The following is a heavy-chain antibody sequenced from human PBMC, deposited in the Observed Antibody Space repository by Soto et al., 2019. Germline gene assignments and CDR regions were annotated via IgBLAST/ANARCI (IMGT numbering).Heavy chain of an antibody. CDR2: ISAYNGNP. V-gene: IGHV1-18*01. Sequence: QVHLVQSGAEVKKPGASVKVSCQASGYTFTNYGISWVRQAPGQGLEWMGWISAYNGNPNYAQKLQGRVTMTTDTSTSTSYMELRRLRSDGTAVYYCARDVIIVPSPGRGMDVWGQGTTVTVSS. CDR1: GYTFTNYG. D-gene: IGHD3-22*01. J-gene: IGHJ6*02. CDR3: ARDVIIVPSPGRGMDV.